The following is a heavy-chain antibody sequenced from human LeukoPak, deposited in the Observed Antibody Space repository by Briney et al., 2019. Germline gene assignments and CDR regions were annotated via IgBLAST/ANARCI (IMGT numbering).Heavy chain of an antibody. CDR2: INHSGST. CDR1: GGSFSGYY. J-gene: IGHJ4*02. D-gene: IGHD3-9*01. Sequence: PETLSLTCAVYGGSFSGYYWSWIRQPPGKGLEWIGEINHSGSTNYNPSLKSRVTISVDTSKNQFSLKLSSVTAADTAVYYCARVPGYFRTYYFDYWGQGTLVTVSS. V-gene: IGHV4-34*01. CDR3: ARVPGYFRTYYFDY.